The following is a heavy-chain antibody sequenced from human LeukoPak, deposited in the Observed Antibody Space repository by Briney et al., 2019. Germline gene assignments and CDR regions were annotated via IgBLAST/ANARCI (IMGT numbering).Heavy chain of an antibody. D-gene: IGHD5-18*01. Sequence: PSETLSLTCAVYGGSFSGYYWSWIRQPPGKGLEWIGEINHSGSTNYNPSLKSRVTISVDTSKNQFSLKLSSETAADTAVYYCARDSYGYGTDYWGQGTLVTVSS. CDR3: ARDSYGYGTDY. J-gene: IGHJ4*02. CDR1: GGSFSGYY. CDR2: INHSGST. V-gene: IGHV4-34*01.